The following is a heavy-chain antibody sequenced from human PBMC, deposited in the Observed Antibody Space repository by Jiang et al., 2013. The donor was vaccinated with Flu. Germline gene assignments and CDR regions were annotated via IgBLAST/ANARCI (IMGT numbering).Heavy chain of an antibody. CDR1: GYTFTTYV. J-gene: IGHJ6*02. CDR2: INTGNGIT. Sequence: SGAEVKKPGASVKVSCKASGYTFTTYVMHWVRQAPGQRLEWMGWINTGNGITIYSQKFQGRVTITRDTSASTAYMELSSLRSEDSAVYYCAREKTSRAYGSGTYDYFGMDVWGQGTTVTVSS. V-gene: IGHV1-3*04. D-gene: IGHD3-10*01. CDR3: AREKTSRAYGSGTYDYFGMDV.